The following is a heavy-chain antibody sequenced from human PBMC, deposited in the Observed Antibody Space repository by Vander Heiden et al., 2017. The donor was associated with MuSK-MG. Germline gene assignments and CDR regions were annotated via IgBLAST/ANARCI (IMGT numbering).Heavy chain of an antibody. J-gene: IGHJ3*01. V-gene: IGHV1-2*01. CDR2: INPNRGDT. Sequence: QVQLVQSRAAVKKPGASLKVSCKAAGYTFTGYYLLWVRQAPGQGLEWMGLINPNRGDTKYAQKFQARGTSTRDTSISSAFMERSGLSSEDYAASSCARDIGRTVFYASAWHYAFDSWFLGTMV. D-gene: IGHD3-16*01. CDR1: GYTFTGYY. CDR3: ARDIGRTVFYASAWHYAFDS.